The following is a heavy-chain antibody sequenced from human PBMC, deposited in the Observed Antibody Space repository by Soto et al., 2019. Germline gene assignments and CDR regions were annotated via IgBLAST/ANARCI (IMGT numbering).Heavy chain of an antibody. D-gene: IGHD6-19*01. J-gene: IGHJ4*02. V-gene: IGHV4-39*01. Sequence: QLQLQELGPGLVKPSETLSLTCTVSGGSIRQSDYYWGWIRQPPGKGLDWIGNIHHTGTAYYNPALRSRVVISVDPSKSQFSLKLTSMTATDAAIYYCVDMRGRWLPRDWGRGILVTVSS. CDR3: VDMRGRWLPRD. CDR1: GGSIRQSDYY. CDR2: IHHTGTA.